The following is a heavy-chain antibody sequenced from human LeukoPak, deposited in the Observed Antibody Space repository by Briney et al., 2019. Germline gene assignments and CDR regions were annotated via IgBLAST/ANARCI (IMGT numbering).Heavy chain of an antibody. Sequence: PSETLSLTCAVYGGSFSGYYWSWIRQPPGKGLGWIGEINHSGSTNYNPSLKSRVTISVDTSKNQFSLKLSSVTAADTAVYYCARVLDSSGRSDVPYYFDYWGQGTLVTVSS. D-gene: IGHD3-22*01. V-gene: IGHV4-34*01. CDR2: INHSGST. CDR1: GGSFSGYY. CDR3: ARVLDSSGRSDVPYYFDY. J-gene: IGHJ4*02.